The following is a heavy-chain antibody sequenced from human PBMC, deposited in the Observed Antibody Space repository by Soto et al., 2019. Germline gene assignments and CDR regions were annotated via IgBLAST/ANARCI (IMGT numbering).Heavy chain of an antibody. V-gene: IGHV5-51*01. CDR1: GYSFTSYW. J-gene: IGHJ4*02. D-gene: IGHD3-22*01. CDR2: IYPGDSDT. Sequence: PGESLKISCKGSGYSFTSYWIGWVRQMPGKGLEWMGIIYPGDSDTRYSPSFQGQVTISADKSISTAYLQWSSLKASDTAMYYCTRRYYYDSGGYYGSPDYWGQGTMVTVSS. CDR3: TRRYYYDSGGYYGSPDY.